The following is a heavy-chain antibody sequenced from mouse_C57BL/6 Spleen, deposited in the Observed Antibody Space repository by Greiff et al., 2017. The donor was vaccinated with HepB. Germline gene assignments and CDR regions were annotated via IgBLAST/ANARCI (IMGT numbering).Heavy chain of an antibody. CDR3: ARAEVVAFDY. CDR1: GYTFTDYY. D-gene: IGHD1-1*01. J-gene: IGHJ2*01. CDR2: INPNNGGT. V-gene: IGHV1-26*01. Sequence: EVQLQQSGPELVKPGASVKISCKASGYTFTDYYMNWVKQSHGKSLEWIGDINPNNGGTSYNQKFKGKATLTVDKSSSTAYMELRSLTSEDSAVYYCARAEVVAFDYWGQGTTLTVSS.